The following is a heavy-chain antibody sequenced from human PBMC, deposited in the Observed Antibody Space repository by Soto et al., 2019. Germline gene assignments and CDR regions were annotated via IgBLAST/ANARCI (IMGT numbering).Heavy chain of an antibody. D-gene: IGHD4-4*01. CDR2: IYTSGST. J-gene: IGHJ6*02. V-gene: IGHV4-4*07. CDR3: ARESPDYSNYPYYYYGMDV. CDR1: GGSISSYY. Sequence: QVQLQESGPGLVKPSETLSLTCTVSGGSISSYYWSWIRQPAGKGLEWTGRIYTSGSTNYNPSLKSRVTMSVDTSKNQFSLKLSSVTAADTAVYYCARESPDYSNYPYYYYGMDVWGQGTTVTVSS.